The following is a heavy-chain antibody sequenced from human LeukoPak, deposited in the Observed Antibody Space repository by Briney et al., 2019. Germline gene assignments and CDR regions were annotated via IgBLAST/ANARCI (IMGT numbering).Heavy chain of an antibody. CDR2: IYYSGST. J-gene: IGHJ6*03. Sequence: SETLSLTCTVSGASISSSSYYWGWIRQPPGKGLEWVGSIYYSGSTYYNPSLQSRVTISIDTPKNQFSLKLRFVTAADTAVYYCARVRCSGGSCPYYYYYYYMDVWGKGTTVTVSS. CDR1: GASISSSSYY. D-gene: IGHD2-15*01. CDR3: ARVRCSGGSCPYYYYYYYMDV. V-gene: IGHV4-39*07.